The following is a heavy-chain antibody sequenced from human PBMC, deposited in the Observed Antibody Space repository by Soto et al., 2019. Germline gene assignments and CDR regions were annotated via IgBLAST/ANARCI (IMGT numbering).Heavy chain of an antibody. V-gene: IGHV5-10-1*01. Sequence: PGESLKLSCKGAGYNFTIYCISCVRQTPGKGLEWMGRIIPSDSYTNYSPSFQGHVNFSVDKSISTAYLQWSSLKASDTAMYYCARHGSTAGPGTALWYDYYGMDVWGLGTTVTVSS. CDR1: GYNFTIYC. J-gene: IGHJ6*02. D-gene: IGHD6-13*01. CDR3: ARHGSTAGPGTALWYDYYGMDV. CDR2: IIPSDSYT.